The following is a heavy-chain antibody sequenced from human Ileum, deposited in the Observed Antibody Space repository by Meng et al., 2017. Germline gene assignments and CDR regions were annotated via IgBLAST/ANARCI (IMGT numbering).Heavy chain of an antibody. D-gene: IGHD6-13*01. CDR3: ARDIASSWFYS. Sequence: SETLSLTCSVSGDSMSTRSYFWGWIRQPPGMGLAWIGTIHNSGSTSYNPSLKSRVTISVDMSKNQFSLKLASVTAADTARYFCARDIASSWFYSWGQGMLVTVSS. J-gene: IGHJ5*02. CDR2: IHNSGST. V-gene: IGHV4-39*07. CDR1: GDSMSTRSYF.